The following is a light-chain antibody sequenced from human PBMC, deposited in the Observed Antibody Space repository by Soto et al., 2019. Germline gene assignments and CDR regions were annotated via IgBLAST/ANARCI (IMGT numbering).Light chain of an antibody. J-gene: IGKJ5*01. Sequence: HLTQSPSSLSASVGDRVTITCRASQDIRNFLAWYQQKPGKAPKVLIYGTSTLQSGVPSRFSGSGSGTDFTLTINSLQPEDFATYYCQQLNSYPLTFGQGTRLEIK. CDR2: GTS. CDR3: QQLNSYPLT. V-gene: IGKV1-9*01. CDR1: QDIRNF.